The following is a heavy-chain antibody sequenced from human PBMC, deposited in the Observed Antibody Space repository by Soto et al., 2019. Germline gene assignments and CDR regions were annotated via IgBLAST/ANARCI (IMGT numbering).Heavy chain of an antibody. V-gene: IGHV3-30*18. CDR3: ANDRTPCLRVTSSHGMDV. J-gene: IGHJ6*02. Sequence: QVQLVESGGGVVQPGRSLRLSCAASGITFSMYAMHWVRQAPGKGLEWVAGISYEGSKKYHADSVKGRFTISRDNSKNTLYLQFDSLRTEATAVYYCANDRTPCLRVTSSHGMDVWGQGTTVTVSS. CDR2: ISYEGSKK. D-gene: IGHD3-16*01. CDR1: GITFSMYA.